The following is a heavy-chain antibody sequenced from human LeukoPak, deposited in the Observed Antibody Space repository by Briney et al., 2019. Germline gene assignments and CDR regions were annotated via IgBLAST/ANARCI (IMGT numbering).Heavy chain of an antibody. CDR3: AREQAAGRNDY. V-gene: IGHV1-18*04. CDR2: ISAYNGNT. D-gene: IGHD6-13*01. Sequence: ASVKVSCKASGYTFASYGISWVRQAPGQGLEWMGWISAYNGNTNYARKLQGRVTMTTDTSTSTAYMELRSLRSDDTAVYYCAREQAAGRNDYWGQGTLVTVSS. J-gene: IGHJ4*02. CDR1: GYTFASYG.